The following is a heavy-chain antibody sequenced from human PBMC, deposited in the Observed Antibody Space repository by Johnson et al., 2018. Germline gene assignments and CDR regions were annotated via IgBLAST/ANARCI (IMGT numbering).Heavy chain of an antibody. CDR3: ARTFGAYNFLPFDV. CDR2: IFHSGIT. Sequence: QVQLQESGPGLVKPSQTLSLTCIVSGGSITSGDYYWGWIRQPPGKGLEWVGYIFHSGITYYNPSLKSRATISVDTSKNQFSLKLNSVTAPDTAGYYCARTFGAYNFLPFDVWGQGTMVTVSS. V-gene: IGHV4-30-4*01. J-gene: IGHJ3*01. CDR1: GGSITSGDYY. D-gene: IGHD2/OR15-2a*01.